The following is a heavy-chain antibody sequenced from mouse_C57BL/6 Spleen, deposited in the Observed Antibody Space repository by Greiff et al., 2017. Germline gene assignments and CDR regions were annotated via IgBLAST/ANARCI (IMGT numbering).Heavy chain of an antibody. D-gene: IGHD1-1*01. CDR2: ISDGGSYT. J-gene: IGHJ4*01. V-gene: IGHV5-4*01. Sequence: DVHLVESGGGLVKPGGSLKLSCAASGFTFSSYAMSWVRQTPEKRLEWVATISDGGSYTYYPDNVKGRFTISRDNAKNNLYLQMSHLKSEDKAMYYRARDVNYYGSSNDAIDYWGQGTSVTVSS. CDR1: GFTFSSYA. CDR3: ARDVNYYGSSNDAIDY.